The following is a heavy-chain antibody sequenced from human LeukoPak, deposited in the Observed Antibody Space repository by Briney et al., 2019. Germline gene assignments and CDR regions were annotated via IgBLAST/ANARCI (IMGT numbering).Heavy chain of an antibody. CDR2: ISGSGGST. CDR3: AKDGPGDYDTSGRSF. D-gene: IGHD3-22*01. J-gene: IGHJ4*02. V-gene: IGHV3-23*01. CDR1: GFTFTNYA. Sequence: PGGSLRLSCAASGFTFTNYAMTWVRQAPGKGLEWVSGISGSGGSTYYADSVKGRFTISRDNSKNTLYLQMTTLRAEDTAVYCCAKDGPGDYDTSGRSFWGQGTLVTVSS.